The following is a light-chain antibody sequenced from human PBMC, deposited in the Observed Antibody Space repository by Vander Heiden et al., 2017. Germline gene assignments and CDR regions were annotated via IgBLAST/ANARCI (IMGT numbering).Light chain of an antibody. CDR1: PALSNY. CDR3: QKYNSAPQT. J-gene: IGKJ1*01. Sequence: VQMTQSPSSLPASVGDSVTLPCRAGPALSNYLAWYQQKPGKVPKLLIYAASTLQSGVPSRFSGSGSGTDFTLTISSLQPEDVATYYCQKYNSAPQTFGQGTKVEIK. CDR2: AAS. V-gene: IGKV1-27*01.